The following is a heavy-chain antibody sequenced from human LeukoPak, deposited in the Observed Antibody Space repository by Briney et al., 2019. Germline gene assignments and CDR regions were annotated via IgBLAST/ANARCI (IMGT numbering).Heavy chain of an antibody. V-gene: IGHV1-3*01. Sequence: GASVKVSCKASGYTFASYAMHWVRQAPGQRLEWMGWINAGNGNTKYSQKFQGRVTITRDTSASTAYMELSSLRSEDTAVYYCARVPFQWPIDYWGQGTLVTVSS. CDR1: GYTFASYA. J-gene: IGHJ4*02. CDR2: INAGNGNT. CDR3: ARVPFQWPIDY. D-gene: IGHD6-19*01.